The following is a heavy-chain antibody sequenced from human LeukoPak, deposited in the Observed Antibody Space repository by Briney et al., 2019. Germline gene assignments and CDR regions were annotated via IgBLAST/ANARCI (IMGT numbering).Heavy chain of an antibody. Sequence: PSGTLSLTCAVSGGSISSSNWWSWVRQPPGKGLEWIGEIYHSGSTNYNPSLKSRVTISVDTSKNQFSLKLSSVTAADTAVYYCARGGGYNPFGYWGQGTLVTVSS. CDR2: IYHSGST. V-gene: IGHV4-4*02. D-gene: IGHD5-24*01. J-gene: IGHJ4*02. CDR3: ARGGGYNPFGY. CDR1: GGSISSSNW.